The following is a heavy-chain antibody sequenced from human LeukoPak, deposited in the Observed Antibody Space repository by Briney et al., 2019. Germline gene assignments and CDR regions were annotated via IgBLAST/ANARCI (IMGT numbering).Heavy chain of an antibody. J-gene: IGHJ4*02. Sequence: GGSLRLSCAASGFTFSSYSMNWVRQAPGKGLEWVSSISSSSSYIYYADSVKGRFTISRDNANNFLYLQMNSLRAEDTAVYYCATETNGRHYDYWGQGTLLTVSP. CDR2: ISSSSSYI. CDR1: GFTFSSYS. V-gene: IGHV3-21*06. D-gene: IGHD1-14*01. CDR3: ATETNGRHYDY.